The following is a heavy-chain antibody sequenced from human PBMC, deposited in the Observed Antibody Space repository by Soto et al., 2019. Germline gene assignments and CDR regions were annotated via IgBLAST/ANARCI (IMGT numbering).Heavy chain of an antibody. V-gene: IGHV3-53*01. D-gene: IGHD6-13*01. CDR1: GFTVSSNY. CDR3: ARAPQQLAAEYYYYGMDV. J-gene: IGHJ6*02. Sequence: EVQLVESGGGLIQPGGSLRLSCAASGFTVSSNYMSWVRQAPGKGLEWVSVIYSGGSTYYADSVKGRFTISRDNSKKTLYLQMNSLRAEDTAVYYCARAPQQLAAEYYYYGMDVWGQGTTVTVSS. CDR2: IYSGGST.